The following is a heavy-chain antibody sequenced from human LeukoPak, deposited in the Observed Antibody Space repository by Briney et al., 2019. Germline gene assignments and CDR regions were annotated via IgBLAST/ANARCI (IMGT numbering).Heavy chain of an antibody. CDR2: INRDGGAQ. D-gene: IGHD1-26*01. CDR3: ARDGIPTYAFDI. J-gene: IGHJ3*02. V-gene: IGHV3-7*01. CDR1: GFNFSGHA. Sequence: GRSLRLSCTASGFNFSGHAMHWLRQTPGKGLEWVANINRDGGAQNYVDSVKGRFTISRDNAKDSLFLQMNNLRAEDTALYYCARDGIPTYAFDIWGQGTMVTVSP.